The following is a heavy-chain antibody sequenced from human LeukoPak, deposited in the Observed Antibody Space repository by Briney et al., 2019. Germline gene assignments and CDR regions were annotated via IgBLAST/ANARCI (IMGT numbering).Heavy chain of an antibody. Sequence: SETLSLTYTVSGGSISSYYWSWIRQPPGKGLEWIGYIYYSGSTNYNPSLKSRVTISVDTSKTQFSLKLSSVTAADTAVYYCARRPYGSGRGWFDPWGQGTLVTVSS. CDR3: ARRPYGSGRGWFDP. CDR2: IYYSGST. V-gene: IGHV4-59*08. CDR1: GGSISSYY. J-gene: IGHJ5*02. D-gene: IGHD3-10*01.